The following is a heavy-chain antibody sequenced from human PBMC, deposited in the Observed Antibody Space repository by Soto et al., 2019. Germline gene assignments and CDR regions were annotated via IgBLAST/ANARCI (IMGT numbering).Heavy chain of an antibody. V-gene: IGHV4-61*08. CDR1: GGSISSGGYY. Sequence: SETLSLTCTVSGGSISSGGYYWSWIRQDPGWVLDRYDYIYYSGSTYYNPSLKSRVTISVDTSKNQFSLKLTSVTAADTAVYYCTRDSSPGPQKVWGQGTLVTVSS. J-gene: IGHJ4*02. CDR2: IYYSGST. CDR3: TRDSSPGPQKV.